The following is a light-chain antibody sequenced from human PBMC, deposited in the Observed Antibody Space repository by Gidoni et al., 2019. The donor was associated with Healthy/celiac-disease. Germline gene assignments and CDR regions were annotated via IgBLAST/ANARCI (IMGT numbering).Light chain of an antibody. CDR1: QSISSY. J-gene: IGKJ5*01. Sequence: DIQMTQSPSSLSASVGDRVTITCRASQSISSYLNWYQQKPGKAPKLLIYAAYSLQSGVPSRFSGSGSGTDCTLTISRLQPEDFATYYCQQSDSTPRTFGQGTRLEIK. CDR3: QQSDSTPRT. V-gene: IGKV1-39*01. CDR2: AAY.